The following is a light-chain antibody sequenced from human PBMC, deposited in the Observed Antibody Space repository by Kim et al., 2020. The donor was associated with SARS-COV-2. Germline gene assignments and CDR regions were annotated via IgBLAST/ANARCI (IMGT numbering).Light chain of an antibody. CDR2: GNT. CDR3: QSYDVSLIPSGV. CDR1: SSHIGAGND. Sequence: QSVLTQPPSVSGAPGQRVTISCTGSSSHIGAGNDVHWYQQFPGTAPKLLIYGNTNRPSGVPDRFSGSKSGTSASLAISGLRAEDEADYYCQSYDVSLIPSGVFGGGTQLTVL. V-gene: IGLV1-40*01. J-gene: IGLJ3*02.